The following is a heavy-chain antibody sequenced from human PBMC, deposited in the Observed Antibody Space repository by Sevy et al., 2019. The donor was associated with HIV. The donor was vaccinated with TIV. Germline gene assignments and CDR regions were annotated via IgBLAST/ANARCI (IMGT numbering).Heavy chain of an antibody. CDR3: GGASSSGYFDY. Sequence: GESLKISCKTSGYGFSNYWIAWVRQMPGKGLECMGVIYSADSRTKYSPSFEGQVAISVDKSINTAYLQWSSLRASDTAMYYCGGASSSGYFDYWGQGTLVTVSS. CDR1: GYGFSNYW. D-gene: IGHD6-6*01. CDR2: IYSADSRT. V-gene: IGHV5-51*01. J-gene: IGHJ4*02.